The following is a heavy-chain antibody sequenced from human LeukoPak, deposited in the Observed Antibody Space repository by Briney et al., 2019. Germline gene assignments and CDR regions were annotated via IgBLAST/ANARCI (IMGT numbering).Heavy chain of an antibody. J-gene: IGHJ4*02. V-gene: IGHV3-13*01. CDR2: IGTAGDT. CDR3: ARGRGVAEIDY. Sequence: GGSLRLSCAASGFTFSSYDMHWVRQATGKGLEWVSAIGTAGDTYYPGSVKGRFTISRENAKNSLHLQMNSLRAGDTAVYYCARGRGVAEIDYWGQGTLVTVSS. CDR1: GFTFSSYD. D-gene: IGHD2-15*01.